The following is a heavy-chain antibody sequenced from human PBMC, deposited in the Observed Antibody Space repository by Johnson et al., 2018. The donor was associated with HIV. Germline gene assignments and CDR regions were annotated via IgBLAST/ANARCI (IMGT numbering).Heavy chain of an antibody. Sequence: VQLVESGGGVVQPGRSLRLSCAASGFTLSSHGMHWVRQAPGQGLEWVAAISYDGRNKYYADPVKGRLTIYKDNSKNTLYLQMNSLRAEDTAVYYCASPGTVVTGLAFDIWGQGTMVTVSS. J-gene: IGHJ3*02. V-gene: IGHV3-30*03. D-gene: IGHD4-23*01. CDR2: ISYDGRNK. CDR3: ASPGTVVTGLAFDI. CDR1: GFTLSSHG.